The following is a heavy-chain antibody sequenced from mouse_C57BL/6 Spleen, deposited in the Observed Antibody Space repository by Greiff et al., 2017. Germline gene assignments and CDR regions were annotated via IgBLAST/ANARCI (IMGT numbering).Heavy chain of an antibody. Sequence: QVQLQQSGAELVKSGASVKLSCKASGYTFTSYRMHWVKQGPGRGLAWIGRIDPNSGGTKNNEKFKSKATLTVDKPSSTAYMQLSGLTSEDSAVYYCARGGTTVVADYLGRGATLTVSS. CDR2: IDPNSGGT. V-gene: IGHV1-72*01. J-gene: IGHJ2*01. CDR1: GYTFTSYR. D-gene: IGHD1-1*01. CDR3: ARGGTTVVADY.